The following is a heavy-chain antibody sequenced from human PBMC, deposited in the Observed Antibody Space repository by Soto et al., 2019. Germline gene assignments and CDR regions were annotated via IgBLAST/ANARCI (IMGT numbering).Heavy chain of an antibody. V-gene: IGHV1-8*01. Sequence: ASVKVSCKASGYTFTSYDINWVRQATGQGLEWMGWMNPNSGNTGYAQKFQGRVTITRNTSISTAYMELSSLRSEDTAVYYCASDYCSGGSCYDDFYFDYWGQGTLVTVSS. CDR1: GYTFTSYD. J-gene: IGHJ4*02. CDR3: ASDYCSGGSCYDDFYFDY. D-gene: IGHD2-15*01. CDR2: MNPNSGNT.